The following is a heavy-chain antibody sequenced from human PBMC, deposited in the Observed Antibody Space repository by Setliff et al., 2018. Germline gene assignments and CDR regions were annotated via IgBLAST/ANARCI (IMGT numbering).Heavy chain of an antibody. J-gene: IGHJ4*02. D-gene: IGHD2-21*02. V-gene: IGHV3-23*01. CDR2: ISGGADKT. CDR1: GFDYA. CDR3: ARFAKCGGHCWNDY. Sequence: PGGSLRLSCVVSGFDYAMSWVRQAPGKRLEWVSSISGGADKTYYADSVRGRFTISRDNSKNILYLQMNSLRPEDTAVYYRARFAKCGGHCWNDYWGQGTRVTVSS.